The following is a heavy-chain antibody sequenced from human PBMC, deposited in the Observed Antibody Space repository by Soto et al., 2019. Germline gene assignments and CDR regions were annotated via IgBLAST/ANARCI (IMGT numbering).Heavy chain of an antibody. CDR3: ATVKGTDYYDSSGYYGWFDH. V-gene: IGHV4-31*03. J-gene: IGHJ5*02. Sequence: PXETLALTCTVSGGSISSGGYYWSWIRQHPGKGLEWIGYIYYSGSTYYNPSLKSRVTISVDTSKNQFSLKLSSVTAADTAVYYCATVKGTDYYDSSGYYGWFDHWGQGTLVTVSS. CDR1: GGSISSGGYY. CDR2: IYYSGST. D-gene: IGHD3-22*01.